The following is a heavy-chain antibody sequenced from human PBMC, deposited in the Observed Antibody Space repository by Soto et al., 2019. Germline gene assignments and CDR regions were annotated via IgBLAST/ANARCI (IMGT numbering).Heavy chain of an antibody. J-gene: IGHJ4*02. CDR1: GYSFTSYW. V-gene: IGHV5-51*01. CDR2: IYPGDSDT. CDR3: ARILYNWNYAFDY. Sequence: GESLKISCKGSGYSFTSYWIGWVRQMPGKGLEWMGIIYPGDSDTRYSPSFQGHVTISADKSISTAYLQWSSLKASDTAMYYCARILYNWNYAFDYWGQGTLVTVSS. D-gene: IGHD1-7*01.